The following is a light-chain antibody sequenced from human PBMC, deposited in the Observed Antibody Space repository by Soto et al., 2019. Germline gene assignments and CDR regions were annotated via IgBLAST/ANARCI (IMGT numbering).Light chain of an antibody. J-gene: IGKJ1*01. CDR2: DAS. CDR1: QSVSTS. CDR3: QVRDVWPS. Sequence: IVLTQSPVTLALSPGERAVLSCRASQSVSTSLAWYQHKPGQAPRLFIYDASKRAPGIPARFSGSGSGTYFTLTICSLEPEDFAVYYCQVRDVWPSFGQGTKVEIK. V-gene: IGKV3-11*01.